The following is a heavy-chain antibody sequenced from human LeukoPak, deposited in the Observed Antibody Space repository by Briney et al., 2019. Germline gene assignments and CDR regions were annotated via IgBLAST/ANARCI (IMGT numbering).Heavy chain of an antibody. CDR1: GFTFSSYW. CDR2: INHNGNVN. CDR3: AKSSCYDASGYYREYYFDS. J-gene: IGHJ4*02. Sequence: GGSLRLSCAASGFTFSSYWMNWARQAPGKGLEWVASINHNGNVNYYVDSVKGRFTISRDKTKNTLYLQMNSLRAEDTAVYYCAKSSCYDASGYYREYYFDSWGQGTLVTVSS. D-gene: IGHD3-22*01. V-gene: IGHV3-7*03.